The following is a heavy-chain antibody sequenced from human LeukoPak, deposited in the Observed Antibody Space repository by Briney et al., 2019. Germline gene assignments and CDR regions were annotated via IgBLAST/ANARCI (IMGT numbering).Heavy chain of an antibody. CDR1: GFTFSSYE. V-gene: IGHV3-48*03. J-gene: IGHJ4*02. Sequence: GGSVRLSCAASGFTFSSYEMNWVRQAPGKGLAWVSYISSSGSTIYYADSVKGRFTISRDNAKNSLYLQMNSLRAEDTAVYYCARDSESGWSDYWGQGTLVTVSS. CDR2: ISSSGSTI. CDR3: ARDSESGWSDY. D-gene: IGHD6-19*01.